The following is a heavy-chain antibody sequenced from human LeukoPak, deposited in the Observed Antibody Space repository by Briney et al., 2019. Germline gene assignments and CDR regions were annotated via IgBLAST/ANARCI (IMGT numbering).Heavy chain of an antibody. D-gene: IGHD2-21*02. CDR3: AKDMGAYCGGDCFHFDY. CDR2: ISWNSGSI. J-gene: IGHJ4*02. V-gene: IGHV3-9*01. Sequence: QPGRSLRLSCAASGFTFDDYAMHWVRQAPGKGLEWVSGISWNSGSIGYADSVKGRFTISRDNAKNSLYLRMNSLRAEDTALYYCAKDMGAYCGGDCFHFDYWGQGTLVTVSS. CDR1: GFTFDDYA.